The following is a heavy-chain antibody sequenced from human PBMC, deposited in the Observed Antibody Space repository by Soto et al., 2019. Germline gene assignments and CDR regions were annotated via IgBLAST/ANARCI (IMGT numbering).Heavy chain of an antibody. J-gene: IGHJ6*02. V-gene: IGHV4-30-4*08. D-gene: IGHD2-2*01. CDR1: GDSISSGGYY. Sequence: PSETLSLTCTVSGDSISSGGYYWSWIRQHPGKGPEWIGYIYYSGSTYYNPSLKSRVTISVDTSKNQFSLKLSSVTAADTAVYYCARAPLIVVVPAATSYYYYGMDVWGQGTTVTVSS. CDR2: IYYSGST. CDR3: ARAPLIVVVPAATSYYYYGMDV.